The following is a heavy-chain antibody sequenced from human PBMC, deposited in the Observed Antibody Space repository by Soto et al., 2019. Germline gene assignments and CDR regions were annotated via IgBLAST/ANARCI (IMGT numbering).Heavy chain of an antibody. V-gene: IGHV5-51*01. Sequence: PGESLKISCKGSGYSFTSYLIGWVRQMPGKGLEWMGIIYPGDSDTRYSPSFQGQVTISADKSISTAYLQWSSLKASDTAMYYCARPGRGYSYGSRGYYYYGMDVWGQGTTVTVSS. J-gene: IGHJ6*02. CDR2: IYPGDSDT. CDR3: ARPGRGYSYGSRGYYYYGMDV. CDR1: GYSFTSYL. D-gene: IGHD5-18*01.